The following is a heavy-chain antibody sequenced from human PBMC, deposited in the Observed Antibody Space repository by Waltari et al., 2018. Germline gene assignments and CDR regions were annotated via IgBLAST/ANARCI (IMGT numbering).Heavy chain of an antibody. V-gene: IGHV1-3*01. Sequence: QVQLVQSGAEVKKPGASVKVSCKASGYTFTSYAMHWVRQAPGQRLEWMGWINAGNGNTKYSQKCQGRVTITRDTAASTAYMELSSLRSEDTAVDYCARYSLNWHAFDIWGQGTMVTVSS. D-gene: IGHD2-21*01. CDR1: GYTFTSYA. CDR3: ARYSLNWHAFDI. CDR2: INAGNGNT. J-gene: IGHJ3*02.